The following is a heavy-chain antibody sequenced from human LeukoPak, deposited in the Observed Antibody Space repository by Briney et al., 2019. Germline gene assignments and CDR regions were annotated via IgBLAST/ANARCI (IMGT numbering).Heavy chain of an antibody. J-gene: IGHJ3*02. CDR1: GFTVSSNY. CDR2: IYSGGST. D-gene: IGHD1-7*01. Sequence: GGSLRLSCAASGFTVSSNYMSWVRQAPGKGLEWVSVIYSGGSTYYADSVKGRFTISRDNSKNTLYLQMNSLRAEDTAVYYCAREGPPRPTTKTALDIWGQGTMVTVSS. V-gene: IGHV3-53*01. CDR3: AREGPPRPTTKTALDI.